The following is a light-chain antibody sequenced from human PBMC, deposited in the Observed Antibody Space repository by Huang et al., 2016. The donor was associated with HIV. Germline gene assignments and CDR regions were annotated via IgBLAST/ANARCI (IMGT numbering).Light chain of an antibody. J-gene: IGKJ2*03. CDR1: QSVNNNY. V-gene: IGKV3-20*01. Sequence: PGERATLSCRASQSVNNNYLAWYQLKPGQAPRLLIYRASTRATGSPDGFSGGGSGTDFTRTISRLEPDDFAVYYCQQFGSSPPYSFGQGTKLEIK. CDR3: QQFGSSPPYS. CDR2: RAS.